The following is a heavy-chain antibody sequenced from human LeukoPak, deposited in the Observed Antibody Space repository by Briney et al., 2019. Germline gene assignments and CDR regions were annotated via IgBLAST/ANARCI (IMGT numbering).Heavy chain of an antibody. J-gene: IGHJ5*02. CDR3: ARMAARLGYNWFDP. V-gene: IGHV4-4*07. Sequence: SETLSLTCTVSGGSISSYYWSWIRQPAGKGLEWIGRIYTSGSTNYNPSLKGRVTMSVDTSKNQFSLKLSSVTAADTAVYYCARMAARLGYNWFDPWGQGTLVTVSS. CDR1: GGSISSYY. D-gene: IGHD6-6*01. CDR2: IYTSGST.